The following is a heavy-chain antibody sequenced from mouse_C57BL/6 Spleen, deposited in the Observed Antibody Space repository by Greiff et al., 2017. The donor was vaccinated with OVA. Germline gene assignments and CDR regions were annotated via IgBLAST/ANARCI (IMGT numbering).Heavy chain of an antibody. Sequence: EVQLQQSGPELVKPGASVKLSCKASGYTFTDYYMNWVKQSHGKSLEWIGDINPNNGGTSYNQKFKGKATLTVDKSSSTAYMELRSQTSEDSSVYYCATGGNPFAYWGQGTLVTVSA. J-gene: IGHJ3*01. D-gene: IGHD2-1*01. V-gene: IGHV1-26*01. CDR1: GYTFTDYY. CDR2: INPNNGGT. CDR3: ATGGNPFAY.